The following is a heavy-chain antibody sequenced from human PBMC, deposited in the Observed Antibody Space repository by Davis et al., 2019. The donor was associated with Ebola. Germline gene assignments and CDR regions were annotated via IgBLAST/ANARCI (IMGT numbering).Heavy chain of an antibody. CDR3: ARVPLPMFGVLSPYDYYGMDV. Sequence: PSETLSLTCAVYGGSFSGYYWSWIRQPPGKGLEWIGEINHSGSTNYNQSLKSRVTISVDTSKNQLSLKVRSVTPADTAVYYCARVPLPMFGVLSPYDYYGMDVWGPGTTVTVSS. J-gene: IGHJ6*02. CDR1: GGSFSGYY. V-gene: IGHV4-34*01. D-gene: IGHD3-3*01. CDR2: INHSGST.